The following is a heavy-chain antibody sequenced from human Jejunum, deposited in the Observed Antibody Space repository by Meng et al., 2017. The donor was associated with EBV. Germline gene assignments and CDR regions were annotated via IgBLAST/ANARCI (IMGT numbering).Heavy chain of an antibody. CDR2: MNPSSDDT. J-gene: IGHJ4*02. CDR3: ARAVGAAGSMVNFDY. V-gene: IGHV1-8*01. D-gene: IGHD6-13*01. Sequence: QVQLVKFGVEVKKPGASVKVSCKAAAYTFPSNDTKWVRQATGQGLEWIGWMNPSSDDTGFAQKFQGRVTVTRDNSINTAYMELSSPTSDDTAVYYCARAVGAAGSMVNFDYWGQGTLVTVSS. CDR1: AYTFPSND.